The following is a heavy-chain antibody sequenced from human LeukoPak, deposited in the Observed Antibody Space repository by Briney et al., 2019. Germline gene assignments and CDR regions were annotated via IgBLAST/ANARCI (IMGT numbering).Heavy chain of an antibody. D-gene: IGHD4-17*01. Sequence: ASVKVSCKASGYTFTDYFLHWVRQAPGQGLEWMGWINPKKGDTNYAQKFQGRVTVTWDTSTTTAYMELNRLTSDDTAVYYCARGHEYGWFDPWGQGTLVTVSS. CDR2: INPKKGDT. J-gene: IGHJ5*02. V-gene: IGHV1-2*02. CDR1: GYTFTDYF. CDR3: ARGHEYGWFDP.